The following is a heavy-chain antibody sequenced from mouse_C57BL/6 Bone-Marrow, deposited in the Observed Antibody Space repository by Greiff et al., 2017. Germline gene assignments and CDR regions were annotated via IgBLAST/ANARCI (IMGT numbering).Heavy chain of an antibody. V-gene: IGHV1-81*01. CDR3: ARRAQIYNGNCDY. D-gene: IGHD2-1*01. J-gene: IGHJ2*01. CDR2: IYPRSGNT. CDR1: GYTFTSYG. Sequence: QVQLQQSGAELARPGASVKLSCKASGYTFTSYGISWVKQRTGQGLEWIGEIYPRSGNTYYNEKFKGKATLTADKSSSTAYMERRSLTSEDSEVYFCARRAQIYNGNCDYWGQGTTLTVSS.